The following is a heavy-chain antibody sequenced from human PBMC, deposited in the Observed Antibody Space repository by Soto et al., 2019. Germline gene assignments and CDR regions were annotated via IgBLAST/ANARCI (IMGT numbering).Heavy chain of an antibody. J-gene: IGHJ6*02. Sequence: GGSLRLSCVGSGFTFSTYSINWVRQAPGKGLEWVSSISSRSDIYYADSVKGRFTISRDNAKNSVPLQMNSLRAEDTAVYYCAREYTAWPLAYGLDVWGQGTTVTVSS. CDR1: GFTFSTYS. CDR3: AREYTAWPLAYGLDV. D-gene: IGHD2-2*02. V-gene: IGHV3-21*01. CDR2: ISSRSDI.